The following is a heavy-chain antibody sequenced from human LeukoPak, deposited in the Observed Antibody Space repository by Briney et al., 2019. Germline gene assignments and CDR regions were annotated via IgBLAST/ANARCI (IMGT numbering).Heavy chain of an antibody. J-gene: IGHJ4*02. CDR3: ARHFGSGSKKYYSDY. CDR1: GASISSNNW. V-gene: IGHV4-4*02. Sequence: KSSETLSLTCAVSGASISSNNWWSWVRQSPGKGLEWIGDIHHGGSTKYNPSLKSRVTISVDKSKNQFSLNLSSVTAADTAVYYCARHFGSGSKKYYSDYWAREPWSPSPQ. CDR2: IHHGGST. D-gene: IGHD3-10*01.